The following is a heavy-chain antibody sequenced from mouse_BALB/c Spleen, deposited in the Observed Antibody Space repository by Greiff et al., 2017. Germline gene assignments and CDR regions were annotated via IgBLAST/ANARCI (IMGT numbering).Heavy chain of an antibody. Sequence: EVKLVESGPGLVKPSQSLSLTCTVTGYSITSDYAWNWIRQFPGNKLEWMGYISYSGSTSYNPSLKSRISITRDTSKNQFFLQLNSVTTEDTATYYCARRDRRDAMDYWGQGTSVTVSS. CDR3: ARRDRRDAMDY. CDR2: ISYSGST. D-gene: IGHD3-3*01. J-gene: IGHJ4*01. CDR1: GYSITSDYA. V-gene: IGHV3-2*02.